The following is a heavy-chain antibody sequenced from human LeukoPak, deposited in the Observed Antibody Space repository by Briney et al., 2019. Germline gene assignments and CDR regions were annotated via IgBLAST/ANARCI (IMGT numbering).Heavy chain of an antibody. D-gene: IGHD3-3*01. CDR3: ARDQRPSYYDFWSGYAYCYGMDV. Sequence: PGGSLRLSCAASGFTFSDYYMSWIRQAPGKGLEWVSYISSSGSTIYYADSVKGRFTISRDNAKNSLYLQMNSLRAEDTAVYYCARDQRPSYYDFWSGYAYCYGMDVWGQGTTVTVSS. CDR2: ISSSGSTI. V-gene: IGHV3-11*01. J-gene: IGHJ6*02. CDR1: GFTFSDYY.